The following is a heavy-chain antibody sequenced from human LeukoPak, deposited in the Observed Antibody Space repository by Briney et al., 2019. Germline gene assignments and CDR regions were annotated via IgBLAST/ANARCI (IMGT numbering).Heavy chain of an antibody. CDR1: GYIFTSYG. CDR2: ISAYNGNT. D-gene: IGHD6-13*01. CDR3: ARGPSSWTYYYGMDV. Sequence: ASVKVSCKASGYIFTSYGISWVRQAPGQGLEWMGWISAYNGNTNYAQKLQGRVTMTTDTSTSTAYMELRSLRSDDTAVYYCARGPSSWTYYYGMDVWGQGTTVTVSS. V-gene: IGHV1-18*01. J-gene: IGHJ6*02.